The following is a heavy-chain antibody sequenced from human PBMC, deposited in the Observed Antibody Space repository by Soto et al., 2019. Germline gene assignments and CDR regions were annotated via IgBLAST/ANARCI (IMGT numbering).Heavy chain of an antibody. D-gene: IGHD2-2*01. J-gene: IGHJ6*02. CDR3: ARDTPSPCSSTSCYAAGSMDV. Sequence: GGSLRLSCAASGFTFSSYWMSWVRQAPGKGLEWVANIKQDGSEKYYVDSVKGRFTISIDNAKNSLYLQMNSLRAEDTAVYYCARDTPSPCSSTSCYAAGSMDVWGQGTTVTVSS. CDR1: GFTFSSYW. V-gene: IGHV3-7*05. CDR2: IKQDGSEK.